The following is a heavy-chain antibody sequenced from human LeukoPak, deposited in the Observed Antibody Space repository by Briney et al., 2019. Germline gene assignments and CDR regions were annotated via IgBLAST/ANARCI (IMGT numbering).Heavy chain of an antibody. J-gene: IGHJ3*02. Sequence: SVKVSCKASGGTFSSYAISWVRQAPGQGLEWMGRIIPILGIANYAQKFQGRVTITADKSTSTAYMELSSLRSEDTAVYYCAREQVDCSSTSCYGNDAFDIWGQGTMVTVSS. CDR1: GGTFSSYA. CDR3: AREQVDCSSTSCYGNDAFDI. D-gene: IGHD2-2*01. V-gene: IGHV1-69*04. CDR2: IIPILGIA.